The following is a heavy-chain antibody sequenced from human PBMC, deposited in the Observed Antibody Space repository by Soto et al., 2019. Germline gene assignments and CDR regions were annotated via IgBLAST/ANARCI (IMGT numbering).Heavy chain of an antibody. J-gene: IGHJ6*02. CDR3: ASRSSGYSYGYQSYYYGMDV. CDR2: INPSGGST. D-gene: IGHD5-18*01. CDR1: GYTFTSYY. V-gene: IGHV1-46*01. Sequence: ASLKVSCKASGYTFTSYYMHWVRQAPGQGLEWMGIINPSGGSTSYAQKFQGRVTMTRDTSTSTVYMELSSLRSEDTAVYYCASRSSGYSYGYQSYYYGMDVWGQGTTVTVSS.